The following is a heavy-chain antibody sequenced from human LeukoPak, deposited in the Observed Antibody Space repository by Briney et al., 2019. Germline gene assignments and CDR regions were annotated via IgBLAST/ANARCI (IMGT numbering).Heavy chain of an antibody. V-gene: IGHV4-39*07. J-gene: IGHJ3*02. CDR2: IYYSGST. CDR1: GGSISSSSYY. Sequence: PSETLSLTCTISGGSISSSSYYWGWISQPPGKGLERIGRIYYSGSTYYNPSLKSRVTISVDTSKNQFSLKLSSVTAADTAVYYCERDQIVCGGDCHDAFDIWGQGTMVTVSS. D-gene: IGHD2-21*02. CDR3: ERDQIVCGGDCHDAFDI.